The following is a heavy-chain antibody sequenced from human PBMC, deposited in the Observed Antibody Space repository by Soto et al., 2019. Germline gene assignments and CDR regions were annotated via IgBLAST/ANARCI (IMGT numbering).Heavy chain of an antibody. V-gene: IGHV3-15*01. CDR2: IKSKTDGGTT. CDR3: TTDDIVVVPAEGYYYYGMDV. Sequence: GGSLRLSCAASGFTFSNAWMSWVRRAPGKGLEWVGRIKSKTDGGTTDYAAPVKGRFTISRDDSKNTLYLQMNSLKTEDTAVYYCTTDDIVVVPAEGYYYYGMDVWGQGTTVTVSS. CDR1: GFTFSNAW. J-gene: IGHJ6*02. D-gene: IGHD2-2*01.